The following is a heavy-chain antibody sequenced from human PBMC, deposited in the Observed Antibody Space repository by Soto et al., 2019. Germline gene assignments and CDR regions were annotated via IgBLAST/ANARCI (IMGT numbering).Heavy chain of an antibody. J-gene: IGHJ4*02. CDR3: AKDRWPLTTVVTLFDY. CDR2: ISYDGSNK. Sequence: GGSLRLSCAASGFTFSSYGMHWVRQAPGKGLEWVAVISYDGSNKYYADSVKGRFTISRDNSKNTLYLQMNSLRAEDTAVYYCAKDRWPLTTVVTLFDYWGQGTLVTVSS. CDR1: GFTFSSYG. D-gene: IGHD4-17*01. V-gene: IGHV3-30*18.